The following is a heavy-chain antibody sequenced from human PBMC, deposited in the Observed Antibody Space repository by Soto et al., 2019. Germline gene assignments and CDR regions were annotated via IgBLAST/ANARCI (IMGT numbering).Heavy chain of an antibody. Sequence: EVQLVESGGGLVQPVGSLRLSCAASGFTFSSYDMHWVRQATGKGLEWVSAIGTAGDTYYPGSVKGRFTISRENAKNSLYLQMNSLRAEDTAVYYCARGEALRFLEWLFSYGMDVWGQGTTVTVSS. J-gene: IGHJ6*02. CDR1: GFTFSSYD. V-gene: IGHV3-13*01. CDR3: ARGEALRFLEWLFSYGMDV. CDR2: IGTAGDT. D-gene: IGHD3-3*01.